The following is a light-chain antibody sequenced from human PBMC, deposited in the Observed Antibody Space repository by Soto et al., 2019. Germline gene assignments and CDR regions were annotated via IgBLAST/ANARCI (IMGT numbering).Light chain of an antibody. Sequence: DIQMTQSPPSLSASVGDRVTITCRASQGIRKYLAWYQQKPGKAPKLLISSSSNLQSGVPSRFSGSGSGTDFTLTIGSLQPEDFATYYCQKYDSAPLTFGGGTKVES. V-gene: IGKV1-27*01. CDR3: QKYDSAPLT. CDR2: SSS. CDR1: QGIRKY. J-gene: IGKJ4*01.